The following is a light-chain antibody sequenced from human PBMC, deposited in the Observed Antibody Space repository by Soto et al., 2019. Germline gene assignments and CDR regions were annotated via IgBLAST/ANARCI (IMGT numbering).Light chain of an antibody. CDR3: SSYAGSNNPYV. V-gene: IGLV2-8*01. CDR2: EVT. Sequence: QSVLTQPPSASGSPGQSVTISCTGTSSDVGGYNYVSWYQQHPGSAPKLIIYEVTKRPSGVPDRFSGSKSGNTASLTVSGLQAADEADYYCSSYAGSNNPYVFGTGTKLTVL. J-gene: IGLJ1*01. CDR1: SSDVGGYNY.